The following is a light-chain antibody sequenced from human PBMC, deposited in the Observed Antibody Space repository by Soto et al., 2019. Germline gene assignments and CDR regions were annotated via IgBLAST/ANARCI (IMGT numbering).Light chain of an antibody. CDR3: AAWDDSLNGWV. V-gene: IGLV1-44*01. CDR1: SSNIRSHT. J-gene: IGLJ3*02. Sequence: QSVLTQPPSASGTPGQRVTISCSGSSSNIRSHTVNWYQQLPGTAPKLLIYNNNQRPSGVPDRFSGSKSGTSASLAISGLQSEDEADYYCAAWDDSLNGWVFGGGTQLTVL. CDR2: NNN.